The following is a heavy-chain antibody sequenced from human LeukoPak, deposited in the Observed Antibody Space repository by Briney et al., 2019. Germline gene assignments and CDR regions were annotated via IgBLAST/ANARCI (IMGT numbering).Heavy chain of an antibody. D-gene: IGHD2-15*01. J-gene: IGHJ6*03. V-gene: IGHV3-74*03. CDR3: ARDAGIFSMDV. CDR1: GFTFSSYW. Sequence: GGSLRLSCTASGFTFSSYWMHWVRQAPGKGLVWVSHIKTDGSSITYADSVKGRFTISRDNAKNSLYLQMNSLRAEDTAVYYCARDAGIFSMDVWGKGTTVTGSS. CDR2: IKTDGSSI.